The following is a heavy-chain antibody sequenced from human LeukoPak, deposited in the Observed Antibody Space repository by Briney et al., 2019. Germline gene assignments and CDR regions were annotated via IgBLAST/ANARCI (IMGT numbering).Heavy chain of an antibody. CDR3: ARASLTILGVVISAFDI. J-gene: IGHJ3*02. CDR1: GGTFSSYA. CDR2: IIPIFGTA. D-gene: IGHD3-3*01. V-gene: IGHV1-69*05. Sequence: ASVKVSCKASGGTFSSYAISWVRQAPGQGLEWMGGIIPIFGTANYAQKFQGRVTITTDESTSTAYMELSSLRSEDTAVYYCARASLTILGVVISAFDIWGQGTMVTVSS.